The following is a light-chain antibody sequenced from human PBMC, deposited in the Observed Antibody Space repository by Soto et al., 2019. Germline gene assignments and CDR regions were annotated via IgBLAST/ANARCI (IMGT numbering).Light chain of an antibody. Sequence: QSALTQPASVSGSPGQSITISCTGTSSDLGGYNYVSWYQQHPGRAPKFMIYDVTKRPSGVPDRFSGSKSGNTASLTISGLQVEDEADYYCCSYAGSYFVFGTGTKLTVL. CDR1: SSDLGGYNY. V-gene: IGLV2-11*01. CDR2: DVT. J-gene: IGLJ1*01. CDR3: CSYAGSYFV.